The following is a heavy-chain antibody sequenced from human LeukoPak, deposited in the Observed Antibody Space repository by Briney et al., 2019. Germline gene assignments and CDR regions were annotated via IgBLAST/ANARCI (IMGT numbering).Heavy chain of an antibody. J-gene: IGHJ5*02. CDR3: ARGLPRYCSSTSCSLWFDP. V-gene: IGHV4-34*01. Sequence: SETLSLTCAVYGGSFSGYYWSWIRQPPGKGLEWIGEINHSGSTNYNPSLKSRVTISVDTSKNQFSLKLSSVTAADTAVYYCARGLPRYCSSTSCSLWFDPWGQGTLVTVSS. CDR1: GGSFSGYY. CDR2: INHSGST. D-gene: IGHD2-2*01.